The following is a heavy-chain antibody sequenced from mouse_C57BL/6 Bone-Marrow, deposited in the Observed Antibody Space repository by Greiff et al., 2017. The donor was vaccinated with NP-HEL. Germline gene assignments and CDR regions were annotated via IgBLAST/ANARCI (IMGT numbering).Heavy chain of an antibody. Sequence: VQLQQSGPGLVAPSQSLSITCTASGFSFTSYCVDWVRQPPGKGLEWLGVIWGGGSTTTYSALMSRLSISKDKSKSQVSLKMNSLQTDDTAMYYCAKQGYYGSSWFAYWGQGTLVTVSA. CDR3: AKQGYYGSSWFAY. V-gene: IGHV2-9*01. J-gene: IGHJ3*01. D-gene: IGHD1-1*01. CDR1: GFSFTSYC. CDR2: IWGGGST.